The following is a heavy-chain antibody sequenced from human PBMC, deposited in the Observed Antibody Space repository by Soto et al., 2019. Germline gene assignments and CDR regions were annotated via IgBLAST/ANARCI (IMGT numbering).Heavy chain of an antibody. CDR1: GYSFASHW. CDR3: ARYSGSYWHYLDF. D-gene: IGHD1-26*01. Sequence: RGESLKISCKGSGYSFASHWVAWVRQMPEKGLEWIGTIYPGDSDTKYSSAFRGHVTISADTSVSTAYLQWRSLEATDSAICYCARYSGSYWHYLDFWGQGTLVTVSS. J-gene: IGHJ4*02. V-gene: IGHV5-51*01. CDR2: IYPGDSDT.